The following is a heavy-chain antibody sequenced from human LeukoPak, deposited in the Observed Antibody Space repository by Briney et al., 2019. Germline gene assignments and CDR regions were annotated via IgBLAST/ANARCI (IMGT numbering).Heavy chain of an antibody. V-gene: IGHV4-59*01. Sequence: SGTLSLTCTVSGASISSFYWTWIRQPPGKGLEWIGYIHYSGSTNYNASLKSRVTMSVDTSKNQVSLKLSSVTAADTAVYYCARGSTGYSSSWYGAPGGYWGQGTPVTVSP. D-gene: IGHD6-13*01. CDR1: GASISSFY. J-gene: IGHJ4*02. CDR3: ARGSTGYSSSWYGAPGGY. CDR2: IHYSGST.